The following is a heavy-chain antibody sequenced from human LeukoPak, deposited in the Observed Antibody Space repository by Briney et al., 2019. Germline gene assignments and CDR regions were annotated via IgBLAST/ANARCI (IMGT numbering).Heavy chain of an antibody. CDR3: ARDQEGFDY. CDR1: GYTFTGYY. V-gene: IGHV1-46*01. Sequence: ASVKVSCKASGYTFTGYYIHWVRQAPGQGLEWMGMIYPRDGSTSYAQKFQGRVTVTRDTSTSTVHMELSGLRSEDTAVYYCARDQEGFDYWGQGTLVTVSS. CDR2: IYPRDGST. J-gene: IGHJ4*02.